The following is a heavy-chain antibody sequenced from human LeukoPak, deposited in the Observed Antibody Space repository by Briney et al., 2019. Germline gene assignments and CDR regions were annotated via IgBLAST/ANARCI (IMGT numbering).Heavy chain of an antibody. J-gene: IGHJ4*02. CDR3: ARDSFGSGGLFDY. Sequence: PSQTLSLTCTVSGGSISSGDYYWSWIRQPPGKGLEWIGYIYYSGSTYYNPSLKSRVTISVDTSKNQFSLKLSSVTAADTAVYYCARDSFGSGGLFDYWGQGTLVTVSS. D-gene: IGHD3-3*01. CDR1: GGSISSGDYY. V-gene: IGHV4-30-4*08. CDR2: IYYSGST.